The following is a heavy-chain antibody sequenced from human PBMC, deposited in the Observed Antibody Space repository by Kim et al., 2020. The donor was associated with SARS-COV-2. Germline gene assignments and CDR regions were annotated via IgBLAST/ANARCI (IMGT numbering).Heavy chain of an antibody. CDR2: T. V-gene: IGHV3-23*05. Sequence: TYNKDSVKGRFNNSRNNSNNMLYLQMNNLRAEDTAVYYCGDYHGAGSHYTYWGQGTLVTVSS. J-gene: IGHJ4*02. D-gene: IGHD3-10*01. CDR3: GDYHGAGSHYTY.